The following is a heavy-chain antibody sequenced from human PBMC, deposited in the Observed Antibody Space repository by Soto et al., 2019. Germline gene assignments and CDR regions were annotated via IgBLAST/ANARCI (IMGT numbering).Heavy chain of an antibody. CDR3: ARLIGDSWLDS. V-gene: IGHV6-1*01. J-gene: IGHJ5*01. D-gene: IGHD2-8*01. CDR1: GDSVSSNSAT. Sequence: QVQLQQSGPRLVKPSQTLSLTCAISGDSVSSNSATWDWIRQSPSRGLEWLGRTYYRSKWYTDYAVSEKGRITINPNTSNNHLSLQLDSVTPDDTAVYYCARLIGDSWLDSWRQGTLVTLSS. CDR2: TYYRSKWYT.